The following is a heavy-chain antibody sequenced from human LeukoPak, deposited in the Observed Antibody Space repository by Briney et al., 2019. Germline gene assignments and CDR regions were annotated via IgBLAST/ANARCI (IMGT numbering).Heavy chain of an antibody. CDR2: INAGNGNT. Sequence: ASVKVSCKASGYTFTSYAMHWVRQAPGQRLEWMGRINAGNGNTKYSQKFQGRVTITRDTSASTAYMELSSLRSEDTAVYYCARDIAAADLYNWFDPWGQGTLVTVSS. J-gene: IGHJ5*02. CDR3: ARDIAAADLYNWFDP. CDR1: GYTFTSYA. D-gene: IGHD6-13*01. V-gene: IGHV1-3*01.